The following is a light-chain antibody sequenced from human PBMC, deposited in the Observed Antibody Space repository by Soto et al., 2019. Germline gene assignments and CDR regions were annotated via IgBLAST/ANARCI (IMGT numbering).Light chain of an antibody. J-gene: IGKJ5*01. CDR3: QQRSNWPIT. V-gene: IGKV3-11*01. CDR1: QSVSIN. CDR2: GAS. Sequence: ETVMTQSPVTLSVSPGDRATLSCKASQSVSINLAWYHQKPGQGPRLLIFGASTRATGIPARFSGSGSGTDFTLTISSLEPEDFAVYYCQQRSNWPITFGQGTRLEIK.